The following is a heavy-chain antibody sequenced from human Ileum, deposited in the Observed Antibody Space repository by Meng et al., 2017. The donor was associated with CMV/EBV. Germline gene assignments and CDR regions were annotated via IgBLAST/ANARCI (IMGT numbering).Heavy chain of an antibody. D-gene: IGHD1-26*01. Sequence: ITFKESGPTVGKPTQTLPLTCSFSGFSPSTSGEGVGWIRQPPGKALEWLALIYRGDDKRYSPSLNSRLTIAKDTSKNEVVLTLTNMGPIDTGTYYCAHFVGGYYPSRPDYWGQGTLVTVSS. CDR3: AHFVGGYYPSRPDY. V-gene: IGHV2-5*02. J-gene: IGHJ4*02. CDR2: IYRGDDK. CDR1: GFSPSTSGEG.